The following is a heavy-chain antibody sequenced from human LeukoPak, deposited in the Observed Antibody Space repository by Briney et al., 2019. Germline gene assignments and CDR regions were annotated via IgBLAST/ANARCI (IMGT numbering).Heavy chain of an antibody. CDR1: GFTFSSYG. D-gene: IGHD3-22*01. J-gene: IGHJ4*02. V-gene: IGHV3-23*01. CDR2: ISGSGGST. CDR3: AKGPYHYDSSGYSPGYFDY. Sequence: GGSLRLSCAASGFTFSSYGMSWVRQAPGKGLEWVSAISGSGGSTYYADSVKGRFTISRDNSKNTLYLQMNSLRAEDTAVYYCAKGPYHYDSSGYSPGYFDYWGQGTLVTVSS.